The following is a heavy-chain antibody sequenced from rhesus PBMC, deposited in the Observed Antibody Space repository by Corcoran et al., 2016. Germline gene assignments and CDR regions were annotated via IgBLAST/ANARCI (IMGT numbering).Heavy chain of an antibody. D-gene: IGHD6S26*01. Sequence: QVQLQESGPGLVKPSETLSLTCAVSGGSISSGYYYWSWIRQPPGKGLEWIGYITFSGSTSYNPSRKSRVTISRDTSKNQFSLKLSAVTAADTAVYYCARVLIAAAGRTIFDYWGQGVLVTVSS. J-gene: IGHJ4*01. CDR2: ITFSGST. V-gene: IGHV4-122*02. CDR1: GGSISSGYYY. CDR3: ARVLIAAAGRTIFDY.